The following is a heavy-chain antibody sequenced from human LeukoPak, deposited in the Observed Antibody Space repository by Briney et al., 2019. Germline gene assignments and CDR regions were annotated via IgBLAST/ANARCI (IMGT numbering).Heavy chain of an antibody. CDR3: ATARGTANVDY. CDR2: IIPIFGTA. Sequence: SVKVSCKASRGTFSSYAISWVRQDPGQGLEWMGRIIPIFGTANYAQKFQGRVTITADKSTSTAYMELSSVRSEDTAVYYCATARGTANVDYWGQGTLVTVSS. D-gene: IGHD5-18*01. J-gene: IGHJ4*02. V-gene: IGHV1-69*06. CDR1: RGTFSSYA.